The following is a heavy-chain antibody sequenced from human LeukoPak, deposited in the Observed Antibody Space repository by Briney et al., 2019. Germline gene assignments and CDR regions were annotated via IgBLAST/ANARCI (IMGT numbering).Heavy chain of an antibody. Sequence: SGGSLRLSCAASGFTFNDYYMSWIRQAPGKGLEWLSYINIGGTNTHYADSVKGRFTISRDNAKKSLYLEMNNLRAEDTAVYYCATDGAGFDTWGQGALVTVSS. CDR2: INIGGTNT. CDR3: ATDGAGFDT. CDR1: GFTFNDYY. J-gene: IGHJ5*02. V-gene: IGHV3-11*01.